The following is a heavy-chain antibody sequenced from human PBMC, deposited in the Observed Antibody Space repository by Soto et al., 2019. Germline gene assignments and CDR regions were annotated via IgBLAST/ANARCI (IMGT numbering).Heavy chain of an antibody. CDR3: AREMVRDLPEHYFDY. CDR1: GFTFSSYA. Sequence: GGSLRLSCAASGFTFSSYAMHWVRQAPGKGLEWVAVISYDGSNKYYADSVKGRFTISRDNSKNTLYLQMNSLRAEDTAVYYCAREMVRDLPEHYFDYWGQGTLVTVSS. CDR2: ISYDGSNK. D-gene: IGHD3-10*01. V-gene: IGHV3-30-3*01. J-gene: IGHJ4*02.